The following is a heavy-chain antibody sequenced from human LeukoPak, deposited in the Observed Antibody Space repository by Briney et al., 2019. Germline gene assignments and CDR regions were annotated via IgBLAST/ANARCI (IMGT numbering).Heavy chain of an antibody. V-gene: IGHV5-51*01. D-gene: IGHD1-1*01. CDR3: ARRYPADKGAADY. Sequence: PGEFLKISCKGSGYSFTSYWIGWVRQMPGKGLEWMGIIYPGDSDTRYSPSFQGQVTISADKSISTAYLQWSSLKASDTAMYYCARRYPADKGAADYWGQGTLVTVSS. CDR1: GYSFTSYW. J-gene: IGHJ4*02. CDR2: IYPGDSDT.